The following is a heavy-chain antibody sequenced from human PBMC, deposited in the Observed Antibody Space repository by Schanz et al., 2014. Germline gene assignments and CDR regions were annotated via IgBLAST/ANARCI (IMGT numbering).Heavy chain of an antibody. CDR3: AREDYLDSSGYSCGY. D-gene: IGHD3-22*01. CDR1: GYTFTTYA. V-gene: IGHV7-4-1*02. CDR2: INTHTGNP. J-gene: IGHJ4*02. Sequence: QVQLVQSGSELKRPGASMKVSCKASGYTFTTYAMNWVRQAPGQGLEWMGWINTHTGNPTYAQGFTGRFVFSLDTSVSTAYLQISSLKADDTAVYYCAREDYLDSSGYSCGYWGQGTLVTVSS.